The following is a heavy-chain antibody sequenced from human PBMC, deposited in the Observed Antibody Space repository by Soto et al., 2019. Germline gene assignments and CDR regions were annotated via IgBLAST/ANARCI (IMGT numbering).Heavy chain of an antibody. J-gene: IGHJ4*02. CDR1: GYTFTSYA. V-gene: IGHV1-3*05. Sequence: QVQLVQSGAEEKKPGASVKVSCKASGYTFTSYAMYWVRQAPGQRLEWMGWINAGNGNTKYSQKFQGRVTITRDTSASTVYMELSSLRFEDTAVYYCARERLTPPKQWLLDYWGQGTLVTVSS. D-gene: IGHD6-19*01. CDR2: INAGNGNT. CDR3: ARERLTPPKQWLLDY.